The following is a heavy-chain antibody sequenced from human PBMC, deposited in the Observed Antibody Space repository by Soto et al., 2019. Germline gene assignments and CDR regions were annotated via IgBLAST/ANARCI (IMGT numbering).Heavy chain of an antibody. CDR1: GGSISSYY. CDR3: AKYYYGSGSIRAFDI. CDR2: IYYSGST. V-gene: IGHV4-59*08. Sequence: SETLSLTCTVSGGSISSYYWSWIRQPPGKGLEWIGYIYYSGSTNYNPSLKSRVTISVDTSKTTLYLQMNSLRAEDTAVYYCAKYYYGSGSIRAFDIWGQGTMVTVSS. J-gene: IGHJ3*02. D-gene: IGHD3-10*01.